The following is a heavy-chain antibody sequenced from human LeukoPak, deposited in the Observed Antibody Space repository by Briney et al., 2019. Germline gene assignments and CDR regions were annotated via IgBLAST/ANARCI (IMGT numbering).Heavy chain of an antibody. Sequence: GGSLRLSCAASGFTFSDYYMSWIRQAPGMGLEWVSYISSSTSYTNYADSVKGRFTISRDNAKNSLYLQMNSLRAEDTAVYFCAGMVGRNAMIVAYWGQGTLVTVSS. J-gene: IGHJ4*02. CDR1: GFTFSDYY. V-gene: IGHV3-11*06. D-gene: IGHD3-22*01. CDR2: ISSSTSYT. CDR3: AGMVGRNAMIVAY.